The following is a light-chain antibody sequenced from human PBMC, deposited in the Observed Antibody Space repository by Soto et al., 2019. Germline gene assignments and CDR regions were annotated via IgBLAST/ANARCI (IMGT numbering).Light chain of an antibody. Sequence: QSVLTQPASVSGSAGQSITISCTGTSSDVGSYNLASWYQQYSGKAPKLLIYEVNKRPSGVSNRFSGSKSGNTASLTISGLQAVYEADYYCCLHAGIRVFGTGTKVTV. CDR3: CLHAGIRV. CDR1: SSDVGSYNL. V-gene: IGLV2-23*02. J-gene: IGLJ1*01. CDR2: EVN.